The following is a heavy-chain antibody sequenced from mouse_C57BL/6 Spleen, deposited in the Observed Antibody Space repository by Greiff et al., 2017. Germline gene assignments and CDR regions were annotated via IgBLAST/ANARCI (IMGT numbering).Heavy chain of an antibody. CDR1: GFTFSSYA. J-gene: IGHJ3*01. CDR3: TRDRGGVTVVEPAWFAY. D-gene: IGHD1-1*01. V-gene: IGHV5-9-1*02. Sequence: EVQLVESGEGLVKPGGSLKLSCAASGFTFSSYAMSWVRQTPEKRLEWVAYISSGGDYIYYADTVKGRFTISRDNARNTLYLQRSSLKSEDTAMYYCTRDRGGVTVVEPAWFAYWGQGTLVTVSA. CDR2: ISSGGDYI.